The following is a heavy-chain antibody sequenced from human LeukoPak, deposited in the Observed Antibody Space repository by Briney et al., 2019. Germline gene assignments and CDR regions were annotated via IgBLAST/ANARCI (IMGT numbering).Heavy chain of an antibody. D-gene: IGHD2-2*02. CDR3: ARYVLCRSSTSCYTDDAFDI. CDR1: GGSISSYY. J-gene: IGHJ3*02. CDR2: IYTSGST. V-gene: IGHV4-4*07. Sequence: SETLSLTCTVSGGSISSYYWSWIRQPAGNGLEWIGRIYTSGSTNYNPSLKSRVTMSVDTSKNQFSLKLSSVTAADTAVYYCARYVLCRSSTSCYTDDAFDIWGQGTMVTVSS.